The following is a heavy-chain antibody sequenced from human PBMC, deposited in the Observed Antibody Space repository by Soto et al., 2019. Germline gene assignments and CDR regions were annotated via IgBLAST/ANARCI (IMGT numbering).Heavy chain of an antibody. CDR1: GFSLTTSGVG. CDR2: IYWDDDK. Sequence: QITLKESGPTVVKPTETLTLTCTFSGFSLTTSGVGVGWVRQSPGKAPEWLALIYWDDDKRYSTSLKSILTNSKDTTKNPVVLTMANGDPADTATYYCAHRVRRTVFGLVTTTAIYFDFWGQGTPVVVSS. V-gene: IGHV2-5*02. CDR3: AHRVRRTVFGLVTTTAIYFDF. D-gene: IGHD3-3*01. J-gene: IGHJ4*02.